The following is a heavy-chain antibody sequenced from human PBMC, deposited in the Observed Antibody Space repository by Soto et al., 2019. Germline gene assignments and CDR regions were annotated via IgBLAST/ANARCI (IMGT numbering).Heavy chain of an antibody. Sequence: QVRLVESGGGVVQPGRSLRLSCAASGFTFSNYGIHWVRQAPGKGLEWVAVISHDGTTDYYADSVQGRFTISRDNSKNTMFLQMKSLRAEDTAVYYCTKEGGLLGTAMSFGFDCWGQGTLVTVSS. CDR2: ISHDGTTD. D-gene: IGHD2-2*01. CDR3: TKEGGLLGTAMSFGFDC. J-gene: IGHJ4*02. V-gene: IGHV3-30*18. CDR1: GFTFSNYG.